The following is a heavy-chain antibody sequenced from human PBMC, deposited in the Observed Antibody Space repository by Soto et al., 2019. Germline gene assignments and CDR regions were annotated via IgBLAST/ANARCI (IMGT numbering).Heavy chain of an antibody. CDR2: FYYSGET. J-gene: IGHJ2*01. CDR3: AKHPFNPLVTPYWYFDI. Sequence: QLQLQESGPGLVKASETLSLTCSVSGDSISRSANYWGWVRQSPGKGLEWIGSFYYSGETYFNPSLRSRVSFSADTSKNQLSLRLTSVTAADTATYYCAKHPFNPLVTPYWYFDIWGRGTLVTVSA. D-gene: IGHD3-16*02. V-gene: IGHV4-39*01. CDR1: GDSISRSANY.